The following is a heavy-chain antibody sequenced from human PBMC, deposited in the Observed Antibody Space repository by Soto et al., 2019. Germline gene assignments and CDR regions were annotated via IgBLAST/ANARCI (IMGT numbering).Heavy chain of an antibody. CDR1: GLSFSNYG. V-gene: IGHV3-21*01. J-gene: IGHJ3*02. D-gene: IGHD1-7*01. CDR2: ISTSGSSI. CDR3: ARDRTGTSRNAFDI. Sequence: PGGSLRLSCAASGLSFSNYGMNWVRQAPGKGLEWVSSISTSGSSIYYADSVKGRFTISRDNAKNSLYLLMNSLRAEDTAVYYCARDRTGTSRNAFDIWGQGTMVTVSS.